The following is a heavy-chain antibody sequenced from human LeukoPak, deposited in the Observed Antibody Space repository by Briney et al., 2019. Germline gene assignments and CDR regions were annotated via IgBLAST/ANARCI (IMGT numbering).Heavy chain of an antibody. CDR1: GYSISSGYY. J-gene: IGHJ4*02. D-gene: IGHD3-22*01. CDR2: IYHSGST. V-gene: IGHV4-38-2*02. CDR3: ARVRYYDSSDSGLDY. Sequence: SETLSLTCTVSGYSISSGYYWGWIRQPPGKGLEWIGSIYHSGSTYYNPSLKSRVTISVDTSKNQFSLKLSSVTAADTAVYYCARVRYYDSSDSGLDYWGQGTLVTVSS.